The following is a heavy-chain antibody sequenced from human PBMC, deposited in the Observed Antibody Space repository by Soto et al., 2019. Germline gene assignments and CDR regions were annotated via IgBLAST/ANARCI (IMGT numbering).Heavy chain of an antibody. Sequence: GGSLRLSCAASGFTFSNAWMNWVRQAPGKGLEWVGCIKSKTDGGTTDYAAPVKGRFTISRDDSKNTLYLQMNSLKTEDTAVYYCTSSTYSGYDGTIDYWGQGTLVTVSS. CDR3: TSSTYSGYDGTIDY. J-gene: IGHJ4*02. CDR2: IKSKTDGGTT. CDR1: GFTFSNAW. D-gene: IGHD5-12*01. V-gene: IGHV3-15*07.